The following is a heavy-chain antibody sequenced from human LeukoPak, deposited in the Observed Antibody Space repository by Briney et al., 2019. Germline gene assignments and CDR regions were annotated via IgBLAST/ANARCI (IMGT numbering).Heavy chain of an antibody. CDR3: ARAMVRGVIIARFGMDV. Sequence: SVKVSCKASGGATFSCDGISWVRQAPGQGLEWMGGIIPMFGTTNYAQKFRGRVTITVDESTTTAYMELNSLTSEDTAVYYCARAMVRGVIIARFGMDVWGRGTAVTVSS. CDR1: GGATFSCDG. CDR2: IIPMFGTT. V-gene: IGHV1-69*13. D-gene: IGHD3-10*01. J-gene: IGHJ6*04.